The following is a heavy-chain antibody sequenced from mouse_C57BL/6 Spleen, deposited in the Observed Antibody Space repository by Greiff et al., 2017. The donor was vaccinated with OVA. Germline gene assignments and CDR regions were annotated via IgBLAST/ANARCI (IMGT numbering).Heavy chain of an antibody. CDR3: AREIDDGYYDAMDY. D-gene: IGHD2-3*01. CDR1: GYSITSGYY. J-gene: IGHJ4*01. Sequence: EVQLQESGPGLVKPSQSLSLTCSVTGYSITSGYYWNWIRQFPGNKLEWMGYISYDGSNNYNPSLKNRISITRDTSKNQFFLKLNSVTTEDTATYYCAREIDDGYYDAMDYWGQGTSVTVSS. CDR2: ISYDGSN. V-gene: IGHV3-6*01.